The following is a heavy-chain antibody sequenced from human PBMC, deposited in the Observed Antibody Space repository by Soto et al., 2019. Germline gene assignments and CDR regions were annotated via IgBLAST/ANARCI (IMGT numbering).Heavy chain of an antibody. J-gene: IGHJ3*02. Sequence: QVQLVQSGAEVKKSGASVKVSCKTSGYTFARYGISWVRQAPGQGLEWMGWISAYNGNTNYAQKLQGRVTMTTDTSTSTAYMELRSLRSDDTAVYYCARDRYSSGYRRGDAFDIWGQGTMVTVSS. CDR1: GYTFARYG. CDR2: ISAYNGNT. CDR3: ARDRYSSGYRRGDAFDI. D-gene: IGHD3-22*01. V-gene: IGHV1-18*01.